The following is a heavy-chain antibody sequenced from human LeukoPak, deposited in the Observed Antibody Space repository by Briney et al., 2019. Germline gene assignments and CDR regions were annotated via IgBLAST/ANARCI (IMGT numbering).Heavy chain of an antibody. D-gene: IGHD2-15*01. J-gene: IGHJ1*01. CDR1: GGSISSGDYY. CDR3: ARVRGALYRGFFPR. V-gene: IGHV4-30-4*01. Sequence: SETLSLTCTVSGGSISSGDYYWSWIRQPPGKGLEWIGYINYSGSTYYNPSLKSRVTTSSDPSKNQFSLKLSSVTAADTAVYYCARVRGALYRGFFPRWSQGTLVTVSS. CDR2: INYSGST.